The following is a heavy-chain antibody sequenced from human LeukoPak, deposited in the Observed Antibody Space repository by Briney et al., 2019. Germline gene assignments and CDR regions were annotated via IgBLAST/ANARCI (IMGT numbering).Heavy chain of an antibody. V-gene: IGHV1-69*13. CDR3: AREAYDFWSGSDY. Sequence: SVKVSCKASGGTFSSYAISWVRQAPGQGLEWMGGIIPIFGTANYAQKFQGRVTITADESTSTAYMELSRLRSENTAGDYCAREAYDFWSGSDYWGQGTLVTVSS. D-gene: IGHD3-3*01. CDR1: GGTFSSYA. J-gene: IGHJ4*02. CDR2: IIPIFGTA.